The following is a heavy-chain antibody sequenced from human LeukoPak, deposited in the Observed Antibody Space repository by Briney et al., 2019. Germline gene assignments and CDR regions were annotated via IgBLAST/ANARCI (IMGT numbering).Heavy chain of an antibody. CDR3: ARLKATVSIHAYFDS. V-gene: IGHV4-59*01. CDR2: IDHSGST. D-gene: IGHD4-17*01. Sequence: PSETLSLTCTVSGGSFSSYYWTWIRQPPGKGLEWIGYIDHSGSTNYNPSLKSRVSISSDTSKNQFSLELSSVTAADTVVYYCARLKATVSIHAYFDSWGQGTLVTVSS. J-gene: IGHJ4*02. CDR1: GGSFSSYY.